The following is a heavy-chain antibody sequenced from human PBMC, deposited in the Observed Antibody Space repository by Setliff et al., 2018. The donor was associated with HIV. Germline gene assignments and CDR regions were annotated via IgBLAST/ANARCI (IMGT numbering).Heavy chain of an antibody. Sequence: GGSLRLSCAASGFMFTSYAMTWVRQAPGKGLEWVSTISGSGGSTYYADSVKGRFTISRDNAKNSLYLQMNSLRAEDTAVYYCARGPYTIDYWGQGTLVTVSS. D-gene: IGHD3-16*01. CDR2: ISGSGGST. CDR1: GFMFTSYA. CDR3: ARGPYTIDY. J-gene: IGHJ4*02. V-gene: IGHV3-23*01.